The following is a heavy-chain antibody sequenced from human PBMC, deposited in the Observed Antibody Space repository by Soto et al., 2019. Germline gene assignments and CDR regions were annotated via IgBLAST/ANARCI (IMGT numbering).Heavy chain of an antibody. V-gene: IGHV3-30-3*01. D-gene: IGHD6-13*01. CDR1: GFIFSSYA. Sequence: GGSLRLSCAASGFIFSSYAMHWVRQAPGKGLEWVAVISSDGSNRYYADSVKGRFTISRDNSKNTLYLQMNSLRAEDTAVYYCAREQAIAAAGTYYYYYMDVWGKGTTVTVSS. J-gene: IGHJ6*03. CDR3: AREQAIAAAGTYYYYYMDV. CDR2: ISSDGSNR.